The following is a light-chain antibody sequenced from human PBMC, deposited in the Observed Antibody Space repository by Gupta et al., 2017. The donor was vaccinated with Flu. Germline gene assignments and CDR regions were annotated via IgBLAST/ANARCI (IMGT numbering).Light chain of an antibody. V-gene: IGKV3-20*01. Sequence: EIVLTPSPGTLPLSPGERATLTCRASQSVSSSYLAWYQQKPGQAPRLLIYGASSRATGIPDRFSGSGSGTDFTLTIIRLEPEDFAVYYCQQYGSSPYSFGQGTKLEIK. J-gene: IGKJ2*03. CDR1: QSVSSSY. CDR3: QQYGSSPYS. CDR2: GAS.